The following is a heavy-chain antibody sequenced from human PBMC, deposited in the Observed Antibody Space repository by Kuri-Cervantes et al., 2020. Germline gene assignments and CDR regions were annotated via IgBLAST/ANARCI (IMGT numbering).Heavy chain of an antibody. D-gene: IGHD1-26*01. CDR3: ATGVGATDY. Sequence: SLKISCAASGFTFDDYAMHWVRQAPGKGLEWVSGISWNSGSIGYADSVKGRFTISRDNSKNTLYLQMNSLRAEDTAVYYCATGVGATDYWGQGTLVTVSS. J-gene: IGHJ4*02. V-gene: IGHV3-9*01. CDR2: ISWNSGSI. CDR1: GFTFDDYA.